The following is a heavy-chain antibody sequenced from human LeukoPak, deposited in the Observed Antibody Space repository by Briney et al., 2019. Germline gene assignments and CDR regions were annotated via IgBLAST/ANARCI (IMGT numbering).Heavy chain of an antibody. CDR2: ISWNSGSI. J-gene: IGHJ4*02. V-gene: IGHV3-9*01. CDR3: AKDIRGRATSLFNFDY. Sequence: GVSLRLSCAASVFTFYDYAMHWLPQAPGKGLEWVSDISWNSGSIGYADSAKGRFIISRDNSKNSLYLQMNSLSAKDTAFYYCAKDIRGRATSLFNFDYWGQGTLVAVSS. D-gene: IGHD2-2*01. CDR1: VFTFYDYA.